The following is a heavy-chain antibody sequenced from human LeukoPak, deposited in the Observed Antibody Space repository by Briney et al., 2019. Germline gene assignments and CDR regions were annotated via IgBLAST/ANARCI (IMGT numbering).Heavy chain of an antibody. D-gene: IGHD1-14*01. CDR3: AKRTGGFDY. V-gene: IGHV3-23*01. Sequence: GGSLRLSCAAFAFSFNSYAISWVRQAPGKGLEWVSTISDSGGSTYYADSVKGRFTISRDNSKNTLYLPVDTPRAKDTAVFYCAKRTGGFDYWGQGTLVTVSS. CDR2: ISDSGGST. CDR1: AFSFNSYA. J-gene: IGHJ4*02.